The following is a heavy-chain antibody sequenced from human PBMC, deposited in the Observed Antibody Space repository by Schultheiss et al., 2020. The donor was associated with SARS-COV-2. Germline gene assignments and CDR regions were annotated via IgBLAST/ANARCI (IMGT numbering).Heavy chain of an antibody. CDR1: GFTFSSYS. CDR2: ISGRTNYT. V-gene: IGHV3-21*05. CDR3: ARVGSGSWYSYYYYGMDV. D-gene: IGHD6-13*01. J-gene: IGHJ6*02. Sequence: GGSLRLSCAASGFTFSSYSMNWVRQAPGKGLEWVSYISGRTNYTNYADSVKGRFTISRDNAKNSLYLQMNSLRAEDTAVYYCARVGSGSWYSYYYYGMDVWGQGTTVTVSS.